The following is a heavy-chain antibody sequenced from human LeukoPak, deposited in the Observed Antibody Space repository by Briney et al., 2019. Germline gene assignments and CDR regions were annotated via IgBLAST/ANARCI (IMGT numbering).Heavy chain of an antibody. V-gene: IGHV3-15*01. J-gene: IGHJ6*02. Sequence: GGSLRLSCAVSGLTFTDAWMSWVRQAPGKGLEWVGRIKSTADGGTPGHAAPVKDRFTISRDDSKNTLFLQMNSLKTEDTAVYYCTRARSYYGMDVWGQGTTVTVSS. CDR3: TRARSYYGMDV. CDR1: GLTFTDAW. CDR2: IKSTADGGTP.